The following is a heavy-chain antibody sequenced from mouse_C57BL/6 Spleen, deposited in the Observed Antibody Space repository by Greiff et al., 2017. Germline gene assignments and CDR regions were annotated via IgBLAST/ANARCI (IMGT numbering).Heavy chain of an antibody. V-gene: IGHV1-59*01. J-gene: IGHJ2*01. Sequence: QVQLQQPGAELVRPGTSVKLSCKASGYTFTSYWMHWVKQRPGQGLEWIGVIDPSDSYTNYNQKFKGKATLTVDTSSSTAYMQLSSLTSEDSAVYYCAVSTMVTTYFDYWGQGTTRTVSS. CDR1: GYTFTSYW. CDR3: AVSTMVTTYFDY. D-gene: IGHD2-1*01. CDR2: IDPSDSYT.